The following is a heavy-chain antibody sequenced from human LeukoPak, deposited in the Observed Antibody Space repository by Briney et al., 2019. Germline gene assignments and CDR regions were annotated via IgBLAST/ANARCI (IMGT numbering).Heavy chain of an antibody. Sequence: SETLSLTCTVSGGSISSYYWSWIRQPPGKGLEWIGYIYYSGSTNYNPSLKSRVTISVDTSKNQFSLKLSFVTAADTAVYYCARGPITMVRRSRDAFDIWGQGTMVTVSS. CDR3: ARGPITMVRRSRDAFDI. CDR2: IYYSGST. V-gene: IGHV4-59*01. J-gene: IGHJ3*02. D-gene: IGHD3-10*01. CDR1: GGSISSYY.